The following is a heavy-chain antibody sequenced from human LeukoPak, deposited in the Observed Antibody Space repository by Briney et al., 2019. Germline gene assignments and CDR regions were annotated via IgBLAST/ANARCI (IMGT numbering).Heavy chain of an antibody. Sequence: GGSLRLSCAASGFTFDDYAMHWVRQAPGHGLEWVSLISGDGGSTYYADSVKGRFTISRDNAKNSLYLQMNSLRAEDTAVYYCARSEIQLWSFDYWGQGTLVTVSS. J-gene: IGHJ4*02. D-gene: IGHD5-18*01. V-gene: IGHV3-43*02. CDR2: ISGDGGST. CDR3: ARSEIQLWSFDY. CDR1: GFTFDDYA.